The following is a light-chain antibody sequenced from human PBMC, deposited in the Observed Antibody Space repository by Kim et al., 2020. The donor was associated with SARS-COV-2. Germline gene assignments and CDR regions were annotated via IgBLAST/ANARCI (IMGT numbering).Light chain of an antibody. CDR3: SSYTTSISYV. CDR1: SSDVGSYNH. CDR2: DVS. J-gene: IGLJ1*01. V-gene: IGLV2-14*03. Sequence: GQAVTISWTGTSSDVGSYNHVSWYQQHPGKAPKLMIYDVSKRPSGVSSRFSGSKSGNTASLTISGLQADDEADYYCSSYTTSISYVFGVGTKVTVL.